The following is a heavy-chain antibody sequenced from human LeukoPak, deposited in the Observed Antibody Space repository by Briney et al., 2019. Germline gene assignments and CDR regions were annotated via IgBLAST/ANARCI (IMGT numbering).Heavy chain of an antibody. J-gene: IGHJ5*02. Sequence: GASLRLSCAASGFTFSSYAMSWVRQAPGKGLEWVSAISGSGGSTYYADSVKGRFTTSRDNSKNTLYLQMNSLRAEDTAVYYCAKDMDIVVVAWFDPWGQGTLVTVSS. CDR3: AKDMDIVVVAWFDP. V-gene: IGHV3-23*01. CDR2: ISGSGGST. CDR1: GFTFSSYA. D-gene: IGHD2-15*01.